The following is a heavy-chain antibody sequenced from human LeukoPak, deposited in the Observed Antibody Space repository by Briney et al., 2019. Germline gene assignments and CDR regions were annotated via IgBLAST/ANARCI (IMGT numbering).Heavy chain of an antibody. Sequence: SETLSLTCTVSGGSISSSTYYWGWIRQPPGKGLEWIGSIYYSGSTYYNPSLRSRVTISVDTSKDQFSLRLSSVTAADTAVYYCARSTVAGTRKVDYWGQGTLVTVSS. J-gene: IGHJ4*02. CDR1: GGSISSSTYY. V-gene: IGHV4-39*01. CDR2: IYYSGST. D-gene: IGHD6-19*01. CDR3: ARSTVAGTRKVDY.